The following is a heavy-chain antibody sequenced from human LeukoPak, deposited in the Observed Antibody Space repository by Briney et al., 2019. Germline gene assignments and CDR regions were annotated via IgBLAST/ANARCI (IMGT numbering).Heavy chain of an antibody. V-gene: IGHV3-15*01. CDR1: GFTFSNAW. J-gene: IGHJ4*02. CDR3: TTGSYGDLQDY. Sequence: PGGSLRLSCAASGFTFSNAWMSWVRQAPGKGLEWVGRINSKTDGGTTDYAAPVKGRFTISRDDSKNTLYLQMNSLKTEDTAVYYRTTGSYGDLQDYWGQGTLVTVSS. CDR2: INSKTDGGTT. D-gene: IGHD4-17*01.